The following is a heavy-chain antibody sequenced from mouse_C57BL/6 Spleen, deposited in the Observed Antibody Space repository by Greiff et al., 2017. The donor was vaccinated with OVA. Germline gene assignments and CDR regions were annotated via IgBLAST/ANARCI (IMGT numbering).Heavy chain of an antibody. CDR1: GYTFTSYW. CDR2: IDPSDSYT. CDR3: ARGDPRRFAY. Sequence: QVQLKQPGAELVMPGASVKLSCKASGYTFTSYWMHWVKQRPGQGLEWIGEIDPSDSYTNYNQKFKGKSTLTVDKSSSTAYMQLSSLTSEDSAVYYCARGDPRRFAYWGQGTLVTVSA. V-gene: IGHV1-69*01. J-gene: IGHJ3*01.